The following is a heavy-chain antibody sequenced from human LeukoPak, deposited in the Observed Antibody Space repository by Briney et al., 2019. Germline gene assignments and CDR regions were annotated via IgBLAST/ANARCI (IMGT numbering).Heavy chain of an antibody. CDR1: GFTFSTYS. CDR2: ISSSSSTI. CDR3: ASPFDY. V-gene: IGHV3-48*04. Sequence: GGSLRLSCAASGFTFSTYSMNWVRQAPGKGLEWVSYISSSSSTIYYADSVKGRFTISRDNAKNSLYLQMNSLRAEDTAVYYCASPFDYWGQGTLVTVSS. J-gene: IGHJ4*02.